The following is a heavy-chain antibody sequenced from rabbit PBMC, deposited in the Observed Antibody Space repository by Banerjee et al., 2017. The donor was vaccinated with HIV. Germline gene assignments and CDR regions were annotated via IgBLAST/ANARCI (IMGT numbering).Heavy chain of an antibody. J-gene: IGHJ6*01. Sequence: QEQLKESGGGLVQPGGTLKLSCKASGFSFNNNYVMCWVRQAPGKGLEWIACINTSSGNTVYASWAKGPFTISSTSSTTVTLQMTSLTAADTATYFCARDGAGYAGYGYARLWGQGTLVTVS. CDR2: INTSSGNT. V-gene: IGHV1S45*01. D-gene: IGHD6-1*01. CDR3: ARDGAGYAGYGYARL. CDR1: GFSFNNNYV.